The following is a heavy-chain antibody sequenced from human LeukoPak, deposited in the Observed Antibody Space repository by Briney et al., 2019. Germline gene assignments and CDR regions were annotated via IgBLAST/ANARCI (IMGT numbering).Heavy chain of an antibody. CDR3: VRRYYEYNVYDRHFEF. CDR1: GFTFSRDW. D-gene: IGHD3-22*01. J-gene: IGHJ4*02. V-gene: IGHV3-74*03. CDR2: ISDDGSIT. Sequence: GGSLRLSCAAAGFTFSRDWMHWVRHAPGRGLVWVSRISDDGSITTYADSVQGRFTISRDNAKSTVFLQMNSLRVEDTAVYFCVRRYYEYNVYDRHFEFWAQGILATVSS.